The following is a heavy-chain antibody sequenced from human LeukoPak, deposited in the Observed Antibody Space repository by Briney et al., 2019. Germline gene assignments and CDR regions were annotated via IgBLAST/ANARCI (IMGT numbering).Heavy chain of an antibody. J-gene: IGHJ4*02. CDR3: ARLRVGDGYDWCYDY. CDR1: GGSISDYH. D-gene: IGHD5-24*01. V-gene: IGHV4-4*07. CDR2: IYTSGST. Sequence: PSETLSLTCTVSGGSISDYHWSWIRLSAGKGLELIGRIYTSGSTNYNPSLKSRVTMSVDTSKNQLSLKLSSVTAADTAVYYCARLRVGDGYDWCYDYWGQGTLVTVSS.